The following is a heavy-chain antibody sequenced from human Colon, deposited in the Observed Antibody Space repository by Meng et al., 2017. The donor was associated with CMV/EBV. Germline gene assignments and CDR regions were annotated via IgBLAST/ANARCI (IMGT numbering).Heavy chain of an antibody. D-gene: IGHD1-14*01. CDR2: IYNRGTT. Sequence: SETLSLTCTVSGGSITYYYWSWIRQPPGKGLEWIGYIYNRGTTDYNPSLKSRVTISVDTSKNQFSLKLRSVTAADTAVYYCARAVDGTGPDYWGQGTLVTV. J-gene: IGHJ4*02. CDR3: ARAVDGTGPDY. V-gene: IGHV4-59*01. CDR1: GGSITYYY.